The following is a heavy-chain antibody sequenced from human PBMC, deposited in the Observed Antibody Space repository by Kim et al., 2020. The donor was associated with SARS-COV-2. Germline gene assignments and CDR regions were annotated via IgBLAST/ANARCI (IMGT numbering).Heavy chain of an antibody. CDR2: LRYEGSAK. CDR1: GFSLSNYW. Sequence: GGSLILSCEASGFSLSNYWMSWVRQAPGKGLEWVASLRYEGSAKFYADSVKGRFTISRDSAQNSLFLHMSSLGAEDSALYYCARSISDTESPRIGIYF. J-gene: IGHJ1*01. D-gene: IGHD5-18*01. V-gene: IGHV3-7*01. CDR3: ARSISDTESPRIGIYF.